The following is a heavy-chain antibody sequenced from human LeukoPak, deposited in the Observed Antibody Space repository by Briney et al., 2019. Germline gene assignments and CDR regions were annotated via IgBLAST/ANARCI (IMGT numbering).Heavy chain of an antibody. J-gene: IGHJ4*02. Sequence: SETLSLTCTVSGDSISSSSSYWGWIRQPPGEGLEWIGTIYYSGSTYYNPSFMSRVTISVDTSKNQFSLKLNSVTAADTAMYYCAREERTFYSSWSPFDYWGQGTLVTVSS. CDR1: GDSISSSSSY. V-gene: IGHV4-39*07. CDR3: AREERTFYSSWSPFDY. D-gene: IGHD6-13*01. CDR2: IYYSGST.